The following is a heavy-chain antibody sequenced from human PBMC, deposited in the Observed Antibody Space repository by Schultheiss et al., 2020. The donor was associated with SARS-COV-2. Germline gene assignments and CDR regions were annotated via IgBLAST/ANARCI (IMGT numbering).Heavy chain of an antibody. CDR3: ARTLPSGSYGEDYFDY. V-gene: IGHV1-8*01. CDR1: GYTFTSYD. D-gene: IGHD1-26*01. CDR2: MNPNSGNT. Sequence: ASVKVSCKASGYTFTSYDINWVRQATGQGLEWMGWMNPNSGNTGYAQKFQGRVTMTMNTSISTAYMELSRLRSDDTAVYYCARTLPSGSYGEDYFDYWGQGTLVTVSS. J-gene: IGHJ4*02.